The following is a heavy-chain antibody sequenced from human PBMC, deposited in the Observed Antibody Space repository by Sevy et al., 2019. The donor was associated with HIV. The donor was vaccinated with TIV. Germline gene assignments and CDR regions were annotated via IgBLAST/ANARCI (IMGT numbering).Heavy chain of an antibody. Sequence: GGSLRLSCAASGFTFSIYAMHWVRQAPDKGLEWVAVISYDGGVKYFADSVKGRVTISRDNSKNTLYLQMNSLRPEDTAVYYCARDLPSAVINPFYYYGLDVWVQGTTVTVSS. D-gene: IGHD3-22*01. CDR3: ARDLPSAVINPFYYYGLDV. J-gene: IGHJ6*02. CDR1: GFTFSIYA. CDR2: ISYDGGVK. V-gene: IGHV3-30*04.